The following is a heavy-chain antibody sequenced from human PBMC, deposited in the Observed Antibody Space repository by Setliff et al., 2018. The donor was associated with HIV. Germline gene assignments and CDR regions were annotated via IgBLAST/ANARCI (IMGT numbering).Heavy chain of an antibody. CDR2: IYHSGST. Sequence: PSETLSLTCTVSGYSISGGYYWGWIRQPPGKGLEWIGSIYHSGSTYYNPSLKSRVTISVDAAKNQFSLKLSSVTTADTAVYYCAREIPFRGNRHMWDYYGMDVWGQGTTVTVSS. J-gene: IGHJ6*02. V-gene: IGHV4-38-2*02. D-gene: IGHD3-10*01. CDR1: GYSISGGYY. CDR3: AREIPFRGNRHMWDYYGMDV.